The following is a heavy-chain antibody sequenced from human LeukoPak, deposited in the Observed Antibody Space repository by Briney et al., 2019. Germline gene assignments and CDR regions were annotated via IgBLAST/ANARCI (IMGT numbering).Heavy chain of an antibody. CDR1: GGTFSSYA. Sequence: SVKVSCKASGGTFSSYAISWVRQAPGQGLEWMGGIIPIFGTANYAQKFQGRVTITTDESTSTAYMELSSLRSEDTAVYYCAWTLEYSSGWHDYYYYYMDVWGKGTTVTVSS. D-gene: IGHD6-19*01. V-gene: IGHV1-69*05. CDR2: IIPIFGTA. CDR3: AWTLEYSSGWHDYYYYYMDV. J-gene: IGHJ6*03.